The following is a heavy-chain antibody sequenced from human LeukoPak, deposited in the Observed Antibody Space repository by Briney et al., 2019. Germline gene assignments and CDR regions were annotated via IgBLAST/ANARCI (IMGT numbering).Heavy chain of an antibody. Sequence: GASVKVSCKASGYTFTGYYMHWVRQAPGQGLEWMGWISAYNGNTNYAQKLQGRVTMTTDTSTSTAYMELRSLRSDDTAVYYCARDLWDTAIDLSHMDVWGKGTTVTVSS. CDR1: GYTFTGYY. V-gene: IGHV1-18*04. J-gene: IGHJ6*03. CDR3: ARDLWDTAIDLSHMDV. D-gene: IGHD5-18*01. CDR2: ISAYNGNT.